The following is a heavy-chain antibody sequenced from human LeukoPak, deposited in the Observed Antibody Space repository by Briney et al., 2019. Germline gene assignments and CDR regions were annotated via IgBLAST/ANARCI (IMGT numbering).Heavy chain of an antibody. J-gene: IGHJ5*02. D-gene: IGHD4-17*01. V-gene: IGHV3-21*01. CDR2: INDIGVHI. CDR3: ARGHYGYWFDP. CDR1: GFIFNKFS. Sequence: GGSLRLSCAASGFIFNKFSMNWVRQAPGTGLEWVSSINDIGVHIYYADSVKGRFTISGDNAKNSLYLQMNSLRVEDTAVYYCARGHYGYWFDPWGQGTLVTVSS.